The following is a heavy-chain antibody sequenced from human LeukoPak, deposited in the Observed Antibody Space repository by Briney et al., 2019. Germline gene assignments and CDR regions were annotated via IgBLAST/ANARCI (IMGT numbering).Heavy chain of an antibody. Sequence: GGSLRLSCAASGLTFGSAWMSWVRQAPGKGLEWVGHIKSNTDGGTTDYAAPVKGRFTISRDDSKKTLFLQMNSLKIEDTAVYYCTTDEWNWGQGTLVTVSS. CDR2: IKSNTDGGTT. CDR3: TTDEWN. J-gene: IGHJ4*02. D-gene: IGHD2-8*01. CDR1: GLTFGSAW. V-gene: IGHV3-15*01.